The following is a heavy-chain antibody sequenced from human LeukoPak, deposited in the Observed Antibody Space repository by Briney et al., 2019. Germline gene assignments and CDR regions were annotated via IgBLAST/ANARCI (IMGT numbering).Heavy chain of an antibody. J-gene: IGHJ3*02. CDR3: ARGSYYDILTGPTPAGAFDI. D-gene: IGHD3-9*01. CDR2: ISAYNGNT. Sequence: ASVKVSCKASGGTFSNYGIGWVRQAPGQGLEWMGWISAYNGNTNYAQKLQGRVTMTTDTSTSTAYMELRSLRSDDTAVYYCARGSYYDILTGPTPAGAFDIWGQGTMVTVSS. CDR1: GGTFSNYG. V-gene: IGHV1-18*01.